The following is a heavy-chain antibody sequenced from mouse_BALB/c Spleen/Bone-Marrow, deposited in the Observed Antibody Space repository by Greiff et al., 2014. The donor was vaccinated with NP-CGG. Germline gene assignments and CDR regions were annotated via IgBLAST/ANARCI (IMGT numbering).Heavy chain of an antibody. CDR2: IDTSVSYT. Sequence: VKLQESGAELGMPGASVKMSCKASGYTFTDNWVYWVKQRPGQGLEWIGAIDTSVSYTNYNQKFMGKASLTVDASSSTAYMQVSSLTSDDSAVYYCARGGHDFSLDYWGQGTSVTVSS. CDR3: ARGGHDFSLDY. J-gene: IGHJ4*01. V-gene: IGHV1-69*01. CDR1: GYTFTDNW. D-gene: IGHD2-4*01.